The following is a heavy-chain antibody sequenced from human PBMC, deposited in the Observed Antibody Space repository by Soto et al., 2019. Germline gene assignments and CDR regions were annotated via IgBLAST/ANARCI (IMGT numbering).Heavy chain of an antibody. Sequence: GGSLRLSCVASGFTFSSYVIHWVRQAPGKGLEWVALISTDGTEKHYPGSVRGRFTISRDNSKNTLYLQMNSLRTEDTAVYYCARPMYYYDSSGPPAYWGQGTLVTVSS. J-gene: IGHJ4*02. D-gene: IGHD3-22*01. V-gene: IGHV3-30*14. CDR2: ISTDGTEK. CDR1: GFTFSSYV. CDR3: ARPMYYYDSSGPPAY.